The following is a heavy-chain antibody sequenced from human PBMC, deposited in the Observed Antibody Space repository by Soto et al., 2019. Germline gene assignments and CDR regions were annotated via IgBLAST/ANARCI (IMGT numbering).Heavy chain of an antibody. J-gene: IGHJ4*02. V-gene: IGHV3-30*18. CDR2: ISYDGSNK. CDR3: AKDLTYYYDSSGPIDY. Sequence: GGSLRLSCAASGFTSSSYGMHWVRQAPGKGLEWVAVISYDGSNKYYADSVKGRFTISRDNSKNTLYLQMNSLRAEDTAVYYCAKDLTYYYDSSGPIDYWGQGTLVTVSS. D-gene: IGHD3-22*01. CDR1: GFTSSSYG.